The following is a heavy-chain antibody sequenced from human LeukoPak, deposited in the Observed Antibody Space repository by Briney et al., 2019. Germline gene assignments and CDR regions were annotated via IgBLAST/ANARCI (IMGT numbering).Heavy chain of an antibody. J-gene: IGHJ3*02. V-gene: IGHV1-46*01. D-gene: IGHD3-22*01. CDR1: GYTLTSYY. Sequence: GAAVKVSCKASGYTLTSYYMHWVRQAGGQGREWMGIINPSGGSTSYARKFQGRVTMTRDTPTSTVYMELSSLRSEDTAVYYCARVYYYNSSGWDDFDIWGQGTMVTISS. CDR3: ARVYYYNSSGWDDFDI. CDR2: INPSGGST.